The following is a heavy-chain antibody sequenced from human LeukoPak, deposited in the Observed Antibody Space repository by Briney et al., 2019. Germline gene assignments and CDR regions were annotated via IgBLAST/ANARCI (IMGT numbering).Heavy chain of an antibody. J-gene: IGHJ4*02. CDR2: IYYSGST. Sequence: KPSQTLSLTCTVSGGSISSGSYYWSWIRQPAGKGLEWIGYIYYSGSTNYNPSLKSRVTISVDTSKNQFSLKLSSVTAADTAVYYCAREGYVFDYWGQGTLVTVSS. CDR3: AREGYVFDY. V-gene: IGHV4-61*10. D-gene: IGHD6-13*01. CDR1: GGSISSGSYY.